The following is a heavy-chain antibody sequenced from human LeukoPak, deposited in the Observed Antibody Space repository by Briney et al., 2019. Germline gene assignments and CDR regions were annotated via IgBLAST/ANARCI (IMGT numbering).Heavy chain of an antibody. CDR2: INPNTGGT. Sequence: GASVKVSCKASGYTFTGYYMHWVRQAPGQGLEWMGWINPNTGGTNYAQNFQGRVTMTRDTSISTAYMELSRPKSDDTAVYYCARGPTVTTDYWGQGTLVTVSS. CDR3: ARGPTVTTDY. CDR1: GYTFTGYY. V-gene: IGHV1-2*02. D-gene: IGHD4-17*01. J-gene: IGHJ4*02.